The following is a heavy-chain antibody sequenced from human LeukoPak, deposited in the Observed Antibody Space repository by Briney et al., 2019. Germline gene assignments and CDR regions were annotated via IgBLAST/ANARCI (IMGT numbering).Heavy chain of an antibody. V-gene: IGHV1-46*01. D-gene: IGHD5-24*01. J-gene: IGHJ6*02. CDR2: INPSGGST. CDR3: ARASGGGYNFVAYYYGMDV. Sequence: ASVKVSCKASGYTFTSYYMHWVRQAPGQGLEWMGIINPSGGSTSYAQKFQGRVTMTRDTSTSTVYMELSSLRSEDTAVYYCARASGGGYNFVAYYYGMDVWGQGTTVTVSS. CDR1: GYTFTSYY.